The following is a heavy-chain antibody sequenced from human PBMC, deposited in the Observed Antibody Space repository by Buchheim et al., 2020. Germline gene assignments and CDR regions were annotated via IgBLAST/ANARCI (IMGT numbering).Heavy chain of an antibody. CDR1: GYEFSSYH. V-gene: IGHV1-46*01. CDR2: INPSGGRT. Sequence: QVQLLQSGAEVKKPGASVKVSCKASGYEFSSYHLHWVRQAPGQGLEWMGMINPSGGRTSHAPKFQGRVTLSRDMSTNTVHMELSSLKSDDTAVYYCARVTRTIRAPTAGIDALDFWGQGT. CDR3: ARVTRTIRAPTAGIDALDF. J-gene: IGHJ3*01. D-gene: IGHD1-1*01.